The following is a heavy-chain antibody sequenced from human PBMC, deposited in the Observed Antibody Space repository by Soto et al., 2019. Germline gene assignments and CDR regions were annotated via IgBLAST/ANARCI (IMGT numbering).Heavy chain of an antibody. CDR2: INAGNGNT. J-gene: IGHJ4*02. V-gene: IGHV1-3*01. D-gene: IGHD3-22*01. Sequence: QVQLVQSGAEVKKPGASVKVSCKASGYTFTSYAMHWVRQAPGQRLEWMGWINAGNGNTKYSQKFQGRVTITRDTSASTAYMEQRSLRSEDTAVYYCARWGNYYDSSHWGQGTLVTVSS. CDR1: GYTFTSYA. CDR3: ARWGNYYDSSH.